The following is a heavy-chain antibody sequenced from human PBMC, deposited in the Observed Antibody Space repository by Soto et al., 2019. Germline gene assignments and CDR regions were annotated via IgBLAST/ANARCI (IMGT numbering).Heavy chain of an antibody. CDR1: GHTLTELS. J-gene: IGHJ4*02. CDR2: FDPEDGET. CDR3: AAGGTRWLHTPFDY. D-gene: IGHD1-1*01. Sequence: QVHLVQSGAEVKKPGASVKVSCKVSGHTLTELSMHWVRQAPGKGLEWMGGFDPEDGETISAQKFQGRVPLAEDTSTDSTYLELSSLRSEDTAVYYCAAGGTRWLHTPFDYWGQGTLITISS. V-gene: IGHV1-24*01.